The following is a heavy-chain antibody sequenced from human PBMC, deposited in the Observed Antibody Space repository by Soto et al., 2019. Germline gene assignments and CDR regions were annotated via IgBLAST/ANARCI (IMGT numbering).Heavy chain of an antibody. Sequence: QVQLVESGGGVVQPGRSLRLSCAASGFTFSSYAMHWVRQAPGKGLEWVAVISYDGSNKYYADSVKGRFTISRDNSKNPLYLQMNSLRAEDTAVYYCARGLGYCSGGSCLDYWGQGTLVTVSS. J-gene: IGHJ4*02. CDR1: GFTFSSYA. D-gene: IGHD2-15*01. CDR3: ARGLGYCSGGSCLDY. V-gene: IGHV3-30-3*01. CDR2: ISYDGSNK.